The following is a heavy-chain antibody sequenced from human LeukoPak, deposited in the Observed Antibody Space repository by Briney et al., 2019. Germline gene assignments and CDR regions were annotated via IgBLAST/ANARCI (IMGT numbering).Heavy chain of an antibody. V-gene: IGHV1-69*01. J-gene: IGHJ4*02. Sequence: SVKVSCKASGGTFSSYAISWARQAPGQGLEWMGGIIPIFGTANYAQKFQGRVTITADESTSTAYMELSSLKSEDTAVYYCARGSRYRDYFDYWGQGTLVTVSS. CDR2: IIPIFGTA. CDR1: GGTFSSYA. D-gene: IGHD1-1*01. CDR3: ARGSRYRDYFDY.